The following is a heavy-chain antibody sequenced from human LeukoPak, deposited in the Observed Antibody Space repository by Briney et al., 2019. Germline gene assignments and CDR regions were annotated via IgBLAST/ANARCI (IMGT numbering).Heavy chain of an antibody. CDR1: GYTFTSYG. V-gene: IGHV1-18*01. J-gene: IGHJ6*02. CDR3: ARVNFDYFMRYGMDV. Sequence: GASLKVSCKASGYTFTSYGISWVRQAPGQGLEWMGWISAYNGNTNYAQKLQGRVTMTTDTSTSTAYMELRSPRSDDTAVYYCARVNFDYFMRYGMDVWGQGTTVTVSS. D-gene: IGHD3-9*01. CDR2: ISAYNGNT.